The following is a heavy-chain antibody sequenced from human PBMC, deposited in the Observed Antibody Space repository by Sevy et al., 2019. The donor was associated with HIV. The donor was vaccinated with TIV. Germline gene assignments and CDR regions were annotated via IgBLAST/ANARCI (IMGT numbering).Heavy chain of an antibody. D-gene: IGHD3-10*01. CDR1: GYTFRHYW. CDR3: ARDAGIYGPPWWFDP. J-gene: IGHJ5*02. V-gene: IGHV1-2*02. Sequence: ASVKVSCQASGYTFRHYWIHWMRQAPGQGPEWMGWINPNNGDTLYAQTFQGRVTMTRDISIGAAYMELNWLSSDDTAVYYCARDAGIYGPPWWFDPWGQGTLVTVSS. CDR2: INPNNGDT.